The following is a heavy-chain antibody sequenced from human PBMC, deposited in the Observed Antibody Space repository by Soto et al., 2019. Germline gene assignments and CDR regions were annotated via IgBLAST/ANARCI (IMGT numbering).Heavy chain of an antibody. D-gene: IGHD3-22*01. V-gene: IGHV1-46*01. CDR1: GYTFTSYY. J-gene: IGHJ4*02. CDR3: ARALHFYDSSGYFYH. CDR2: INPSGGST. Sequence: ASVKVSCKASGYTFTSYYMHWVRQAPGQGLEWMGIINPSGGSTSYAQKFQGRVTMTRDTSTSTVYMELSSLRSEDTAVYYCARALHFYDSSGYFYHWGQGTLVTVSS.